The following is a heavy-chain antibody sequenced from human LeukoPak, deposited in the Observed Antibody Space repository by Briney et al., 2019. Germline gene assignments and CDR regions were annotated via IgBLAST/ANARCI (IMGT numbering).Heavy chain of an antibody. D-gene: IGHD3-10*01. CDR1: GGSIKSFDYY. V-gene: IGHV4-30-4*01. CDR2: IYYSGST. J-gene: IGHJ4*02. CDR3: ARAVLSFGDYYLDS. Sequence: SETLSLTCTVSGGSIKSFDYYWSWIRQSPGKGLEWIGYIYYSGSTYYNPSLKSRVTISLGTSKNQFSLKVRSMTAADTAVYYCARAVLSFGDYYLDSWGQGTLVTVSS.